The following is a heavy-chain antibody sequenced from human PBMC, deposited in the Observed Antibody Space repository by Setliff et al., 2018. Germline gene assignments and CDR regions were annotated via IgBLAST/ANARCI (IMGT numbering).Heavy chain of an antibody. Sequence: SETLSLTCTVSGGYIARSYFYWGWIRQSPGKGLEWIGTMYYSGKTFYMPSLQSRVTISADTSTNQLSLKLSSVTAADTAVYYCSSGPSKVQFDTWGRGIPVTVSS. V-gene: IGHV4-39*01. CDR2: MYYSGKT. D-gene: IGHD4-4*01. CDR1: GGYIARSYFY. CDR3: SSGPSKVQFDT. J-gene: IGHJ5*02.